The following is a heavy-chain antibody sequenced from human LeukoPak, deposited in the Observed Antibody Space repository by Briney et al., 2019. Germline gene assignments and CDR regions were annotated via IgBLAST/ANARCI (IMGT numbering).Heavy chain of an antibody. CDR1: GGSISSYY. D-gene: IGHD2-2*01. Sequence: SETLSLTCTVSGGSISSYYWSWIRQPAGKGLEWIGRIYTSGSTNYNPSLKSRVTMSVDTSKNQFSLKLSSVTAADTAVYYCARQLIVVVPAAIGYWGQGTLVTVSS. CDR3: ARQLIVVVPAAIGY. V-gene: IGHV4-4*07. J-gene: IGHJ4*02. CDR2: IYTSGST.